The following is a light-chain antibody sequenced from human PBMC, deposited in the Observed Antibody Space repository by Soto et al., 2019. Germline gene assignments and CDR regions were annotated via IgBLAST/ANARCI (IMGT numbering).Light chain of an antibody. CDR1: QSVSSSY. CDR2: GAA. Sequence: EIVLTQSPGTLSLSPGERATLSCRASQSVSSSYLAWYQQKPGQAPRLLIYGAASRATGSPDRFSGSGSGTDFTLTISRLEPEDFAVYYCQQYGSSPRYTFCQGTKLEIK. CDR3: QQYGSSPRYT. J-gene: IGKJ2*01. V-gene: IGKV3-20*01.